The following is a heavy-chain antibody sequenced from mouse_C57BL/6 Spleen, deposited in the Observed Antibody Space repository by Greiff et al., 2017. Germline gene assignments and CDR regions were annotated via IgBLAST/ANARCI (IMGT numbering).Heavy chain of an antibody. D-gene: IGHD3-2*02. J-gene: IGHJ4*01. CDR3: ARQLRPLGYAMDY. Sequence: EVQVVESGGGLVKPGGSLKLSCAASGFTFSSYAMSWVRQTPEKRLEWVATSSDGGSYTYYPDNVKGRFTISRDNAKNNLYLQMSHLKSEDTAMYYCARQLRPLGYAMDYWGQGTSVTVSS. CDR2: SSDGGSYT. V-gene: IGHV5-4*01. CDR1: GFTFSSYA.